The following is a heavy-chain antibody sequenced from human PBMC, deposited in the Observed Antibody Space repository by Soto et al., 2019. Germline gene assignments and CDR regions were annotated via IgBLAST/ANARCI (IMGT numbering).Heavy chain of an antibody. CDR1: GDSVSSNSAA. J-gene: IGHJ5*02. D-gene: IGHD3-3*01. CDR3: ARGGDFWSGYRYNWFAP. Sequence: SQTLSLTCAISGDSVSSNSAAWNWIRQSPSRGLEWLGRTYYRSKWYNDYAVSVKSRITINPDTSKNQFSLQLNSVTPEDTAVYYCARGGDFWSGYRYNWFAPWGQGTLVTVSS. V-gene: IGHV6-1*01. CDR2: TYYRSKWYN.